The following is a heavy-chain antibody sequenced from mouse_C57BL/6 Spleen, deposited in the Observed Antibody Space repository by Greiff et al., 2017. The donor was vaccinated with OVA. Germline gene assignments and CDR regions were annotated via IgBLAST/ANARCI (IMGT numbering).Heavy chain of an antibody. D-gene: IGHD2-5*01. V-gene: IGHV5-4*03. Sequence: EVKLQESGGGLVKPGGSLKLSCAASGFTFSSYAMSWVRQTPEKRLEWVATISDGGSYTYYPDNVKGRFTISRDNAKNNLYLQMSHLKSEDTAMYYCARDSNYAAYWGQGTLVTVSA. J-gene: IGHJ3*01. CDR1: GFTFSSYA. CDR3: ARDSNYAAY. CDR2: ISDGGSYT.